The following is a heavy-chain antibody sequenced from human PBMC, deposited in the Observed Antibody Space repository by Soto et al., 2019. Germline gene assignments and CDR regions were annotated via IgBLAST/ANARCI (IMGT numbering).Heavy chain of an antibody. D-gene: IGHD3-10*01. CDR3: ARGQGVGAHFFDS. V-gene: IGHV3-13*01. CDR2: IGTAGDT. CDR1: GFTFSGFD. J-gene: IGHJ4*02. Sequence: PGGSLRLSCAASGFTFSGFDMHWVRQPTGKGLEWVATIGTAGDTYYEVSVKGRFTISRDNAKNSLSLQMNSLRAGDTAVYFGARGQGVGAHFFDSWGQGTQVTVSS.